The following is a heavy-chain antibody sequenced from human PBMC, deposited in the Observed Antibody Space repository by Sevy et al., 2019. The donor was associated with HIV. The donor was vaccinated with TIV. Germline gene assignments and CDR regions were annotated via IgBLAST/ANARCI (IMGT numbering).Heavy chain of an antibody. D-gene: IGHD2-2*01. J-gene: IGHJ4*02. CDR2: VSYDGSKK. V-gene: IGHV3-30*01. CDR1: GFSFSNYA. Sequence: GGSLRLSCTASGFSFSNYAMYWVRQAPGKGLEWVAVVSYDGSKKYYADSVKGRFTISRDNSKNTLYLQMNSLRVEDTAVYYCARDRSTTWINYFFDFWGQGTLVTVSS. CDR3: ARDRSTTWINYFFDF.